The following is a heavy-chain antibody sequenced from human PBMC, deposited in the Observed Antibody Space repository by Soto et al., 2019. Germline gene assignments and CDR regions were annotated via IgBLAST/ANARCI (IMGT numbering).Heavy chain of an antibody. CDR3: AKEGPSSEELVYYDYMDV. CDR1: GFTFSSYG. J-gene: IGHJ6*03. CDR2: ISYDGSNK. V-gene: IGHV3-30*18. D-gene: IGHD3-22*01. Sequence: QVQLVESGGGVVQPGRSLRLSCAASGFTFSSYGMHWVRQAPGKGLEWVAVISYDGSNKYYADSVKGRFTISRDNSKNTLYLQMNSLRAEDTAVYYCAKEGPSSEELVYYDYMDVWGKGTTVTVSS.